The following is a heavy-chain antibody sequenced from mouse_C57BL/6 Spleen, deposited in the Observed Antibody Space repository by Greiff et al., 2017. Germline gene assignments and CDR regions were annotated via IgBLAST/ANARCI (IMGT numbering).Heavy chain of an antibody. CDR2: IYPRSGNT. CDR3: ARSRDYAMDY. V-gene: IGHV1-81*01. J-gene: IGHJ4*01. Sequence: QVQLKESGAELARPGASVKLSCKASGYTFTSYGISWVKQRTGQGLEWIGEIYPRSGNTYYNEKFKGKATLTADKSSSTAYMELRSLTSEDSAVYFCARSRDYAMDYWGQGTSVTVSS. CDR1: GYTFTSYG.